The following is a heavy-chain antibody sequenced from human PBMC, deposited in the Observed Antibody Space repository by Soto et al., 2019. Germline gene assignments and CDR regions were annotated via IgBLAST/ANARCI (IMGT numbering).Heavy chain of an antibody. D-gene: IGHD7-27*01. Sequence: PSETLSLTCAVYGGSFSGYYWSWIRQPPGKGLEWIGEISHSGSTNYNPSLKSRVTISVDTSKNQFSLKLSSVTAADTAVYYCATSTVAYWGFDYWGQGTLVTVSS. CDR1: GGSFSGYY. CDR3: ATSTVAYWGFDY. CDR2: ISHSGST. V-gene: IGHV4-34*01. J-gene: IGHJ4*02.